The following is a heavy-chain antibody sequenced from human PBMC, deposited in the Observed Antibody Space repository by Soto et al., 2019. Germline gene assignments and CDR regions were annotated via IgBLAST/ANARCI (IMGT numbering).Heavy chain of an antibody. CDR2: INHSGST. CDR3: ASGISMRSSYRGSGWFDT. V-gene: IGHV4-34*01. D-gene: IGHD3-22*01. J-gene: IGHJ5*02. Sequence: SETLSLTCAVYGGSFSGYYWSWIRQPPGKGLEWIGEINHSGSTNYNPSLKSRVTISVDTSKNQFSLKLSSVTAADTAVYYRASGISMRSSYRGSGWFDTWGQGTLVTVS. CDR1: GGSFSGYY.